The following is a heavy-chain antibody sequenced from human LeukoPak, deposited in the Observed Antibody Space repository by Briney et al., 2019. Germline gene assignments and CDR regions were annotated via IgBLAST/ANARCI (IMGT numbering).Heavy chain of an antibody. Sequence: GRSLRLSCAASGFTFDDYAMHWVRQAPGEGLEWVSGISWNSGSIVYADPVKGRFTISRDNAKNSLYLQMNSLRAEDTAFYYCARVTGNNWFDPWGQGTLVTVSS. D-gene: IGHD1-20*01. J-gene: IGHJ5*02. CDR2: ISWNSGSI. CDR3: ARVTGNNWFDP. CDR1: GFTFDDYA. V-gene: IGHV3-9*01.